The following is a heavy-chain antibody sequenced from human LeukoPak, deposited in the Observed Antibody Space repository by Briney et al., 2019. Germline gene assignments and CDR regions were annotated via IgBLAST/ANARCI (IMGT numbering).Heavy chain of an antibody. CDR2: INPSGGST. Sequence: ASVKVSCKASGYTFTSYYMHWVRQAPGQGLEWMGMINPSGGSTSYAQKFQGRVTMTRDMSTSTVYMELSSLRSEDTAVYYCARSRKSIAARQGFDYWGQGTLVTVSS. J-gene: IGHJ4*02. CDR1: GYTFTSYY. D-gene: IGHD6-6*01. CDR3: ARSRKSIAARQGFDY. V-gene: IGHV1-46*01.